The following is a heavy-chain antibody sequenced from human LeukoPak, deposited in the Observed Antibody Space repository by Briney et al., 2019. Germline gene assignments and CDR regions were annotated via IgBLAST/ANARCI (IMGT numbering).Heavy chain of an antibody. D-gene: IGHD4-23*01. Sequence: WASVKVSCKASGGTFSSHAISWVRQAPGQGLEWMGGIIPIFGTANYAQKFQGRVTITADESTSTAYMELSSLRSEDTAVYYCARGLTVVTPAPYYYYMDVWGKGTTVTISS. CDR2: IIPIFGTA. J-gene: IGHJ6*03. CDR1: GGTFSSHA. V-gene: IGHV1-69*13. CDR3: ARGLTVVTPAPYYYYMDV.